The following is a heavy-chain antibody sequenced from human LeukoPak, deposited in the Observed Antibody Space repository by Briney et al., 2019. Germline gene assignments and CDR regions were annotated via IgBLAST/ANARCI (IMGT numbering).Heavy chain of an antibody. CDR2: ISSSSSYI. CDR3: ARDLEDCSGGSCYSWFDP. V-gene: IGHV3-21*01. Sequence: GGSLRLSCAASGFTFSSYSMNWVRQAPGKGLEWVSSISSSSSYIYYADSVKGRFTISRDNAKNSLYLQMNSLRAEDTAVYYCARDLEDCSGGSCYSWFDPWGQGTLVTVSS. CDR1: GFTFSSYS. D-gene: IGHD2-15*01. J-gene: IGHJ5*02.